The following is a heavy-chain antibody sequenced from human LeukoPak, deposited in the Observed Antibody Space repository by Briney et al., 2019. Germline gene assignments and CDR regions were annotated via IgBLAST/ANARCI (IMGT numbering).Heavy chain of an antibody. Sequence: GGSLRLSCAASGFTFSSYWMSWVRQAPGKGLEWVANIKQDGSEKYYVDSVKGRFTISRDNAKNSLYLQMNSLRAEDTAVYYCAREWSEHYYYDSSGYFIWGQGTLVTVYS. V-gene: IGHV3-7*01. CDR3: AREWSEHYYYDSSGYFI. J-gene: IGHJ4*02. CDR1: GFTFSSYW. D-gene: IGHD3-22*01. CDR2: IKQDGSEK.